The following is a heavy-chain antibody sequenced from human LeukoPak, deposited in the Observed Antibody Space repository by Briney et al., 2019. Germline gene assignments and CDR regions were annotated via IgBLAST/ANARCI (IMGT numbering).Heavy chain of an antibody. CDR2: IHTSGST. CDR3: ARDRGFGIDF. D-gene: IGHD5-12*01. Sequence: SQTLSLTCTDSRGSISTGSYFWTWIRQPAGEGLDWIGRIHTSGSTNFKPSLNGRVTISKDTSKNQFSLKLTSVTAADTAVYYCARDRGFGIDFWGQGTLVTVSS. CDR1: RGSISTGSYF. V-gene: IGHV4-61*02. J-gene: IGHJ4*02.